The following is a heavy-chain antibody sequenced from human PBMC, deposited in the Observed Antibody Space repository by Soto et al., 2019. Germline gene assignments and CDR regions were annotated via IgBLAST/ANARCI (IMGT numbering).Heavy chain of an antibody. V-gene: IGHV1-3*01. CDR2: INAGNGNT. CDR1: GYTFTSYA. J-gene: IGHJ6*02. Sequence: GASVKVSCKASGYTFTSYAMHWVRQAPGQRLEWMGWINAGNGNTKYSQKFQGRVTITRDTSASTAYMEPSSLRSEDTAVYYCARTVGYYYGMDVWGQGTTVTVSS. D-gene: IGHD4-17*01. CDR3: ARTVGYYYGMDV.